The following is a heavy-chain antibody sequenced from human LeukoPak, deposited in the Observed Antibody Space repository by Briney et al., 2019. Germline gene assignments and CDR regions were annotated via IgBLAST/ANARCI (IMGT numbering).Heavy chain of an antibody. CDR1: GFTFSHYW. CDR2: IKQDGSEK. V-gene: IGHV3-7*03. D-gene: IGHD6-13*01. Sequence: PGGSLRLSCAASGFTFSHYWMSWVRQAPGKGLEWVANIKQDGSEKYYVDSVKGRFTISRDNAKNSLFLQMNSLRAEDTAVYYCARGPLIAAAGTWWGQGTLVTVSS. CDR3: ARGPLIAAAGTW. J-gene: IGHJ4*02.